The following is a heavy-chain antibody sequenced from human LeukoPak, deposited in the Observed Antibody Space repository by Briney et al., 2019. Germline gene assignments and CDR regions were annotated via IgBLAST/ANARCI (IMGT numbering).Heavy chain of an antibody. CDR1: GYTFTGYY. CDR3: ARSESLAGVKDDIVVVPAAIGWFDP. V-gene: IGHV1-2*02. Sequence: ASVKVSCKASGYTFTGYYMHWVRQAPGQGLEWMGWINPNSGGTNYAQKFQGRVTMTRDTSISTAYMELSRLRSDDTAVYYCARSESLAGVKDDIVVVPAAIGWFDPWGQGTLVTVSS. D-gene: IGHD2-2*01. CDR2: INPNSGGT. J-gene: IGHJ5*02.